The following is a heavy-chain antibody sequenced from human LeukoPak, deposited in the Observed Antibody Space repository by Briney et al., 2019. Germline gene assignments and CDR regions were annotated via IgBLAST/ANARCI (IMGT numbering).Heavy chain of an antibody. V-gene: IGHV4-4*07. J-gene: IGHJ4*02. CDR3: ARGYPGSSTQY. CDR2: IYTSGST. Sequence: SETLSLTCTVSGGSISSYYWSWIRQPAGKGLEWIGRIYTSGSTNYNPSLMSRITMSVDTSKNRFSLKLSSVTAADTAVYYCARGYPGSSTQYWGQGTLVTVSS. CDR1: GGSISSYY. D-gene: IGHD1-26*01.